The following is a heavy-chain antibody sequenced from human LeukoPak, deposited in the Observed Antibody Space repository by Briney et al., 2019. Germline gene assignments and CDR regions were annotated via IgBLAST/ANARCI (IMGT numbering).Heavy chain of an antibody. D-gene: IGHD2-15*01. Sequence: GGSLRLSCAASGFTFSNYWMSWVRQAPGKGLEWVANINEDGSEKFYVDSVKGRFTFSRDNAKNSLYLQMNSLRADDTGAYYCARDLDGGSFDYWGQGTLATLSS. CDR1: GFTFSNYW. CDR2: INEDGSEK. J-gene: IGHJ4*02. CDR3: ARDLDGGSFDY. V-gene: IGHV3-7*01.